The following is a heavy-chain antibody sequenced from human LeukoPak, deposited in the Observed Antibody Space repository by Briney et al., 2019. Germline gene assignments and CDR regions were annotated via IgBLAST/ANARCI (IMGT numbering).Heavy chain of an antibody. CDR1: GFTFSSYE. Sequence: GGSLTLSCAASGFTFSSYEMNWVRQAPGKGLEWVSYISRSGSTIYYADSVKGRFTISRDNAKNSLYLQMISLRAEDTAVYFCAREGNCRGDRCYPFDYWGQGTLVTVSS. V-gene: IGHV3-48*03. CDR3: AREGNCRGDRCYPFDY. J-gene: IGHJ4*02. D-gene: IGHD2-15*01. CDR2: ISRSGSTI.